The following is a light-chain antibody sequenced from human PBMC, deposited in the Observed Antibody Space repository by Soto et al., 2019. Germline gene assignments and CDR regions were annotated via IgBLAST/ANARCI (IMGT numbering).Light chain of an antibody. CDR2: DVS. CDR3: SSYTSSSTPYV. J-gene: IGLJ1*01. V-gene: IGLV2-14*01. CDR1: TIDVGGSNY. Sequence: QSALTQPASVSGFPGQSITISCTGTTIDVGGSNYVSWYQQHPGKAPKPMIYDVSNRPSGVSNRFSGSKSGNTASLTISGLQAEDEADYYCSSYTSSSTPYVFGTGTKLTVL.